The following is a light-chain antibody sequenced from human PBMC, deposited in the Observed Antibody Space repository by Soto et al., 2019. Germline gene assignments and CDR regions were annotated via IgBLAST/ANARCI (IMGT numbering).Light chain of an antibody. CDR3: CSYAGSYPYV. J-gene: IGLJ1*01. CDR2: DVS. CDR1: SSDVGGYNY. V-gene: IGLV2-11*01. Sequence: LTQPRSVSGSPVQSVTISCTGTSSDVGGYNYVSWYQQHPGKAPKLMIYDVSKRPSGVPDRFSGSKSGNTASLTISGLQAEDEADYYCCSYAGSYPYVFGTGTKVTVL.